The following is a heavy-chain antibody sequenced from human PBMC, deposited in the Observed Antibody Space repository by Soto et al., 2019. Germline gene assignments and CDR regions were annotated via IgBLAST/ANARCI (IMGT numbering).Heavy chain of an antibody. Sequence: SETLSLTCTVSGGSISSYYWSWIRQPPGKGLEWIGYIYYSGGTNYNPSLKSRDTISVDTSKNQFSLKLSSVTAADTAVFFFARHENKYYYDSSGYYDYWGQGTRVTVS. CDR3: ARHENKYYYDSSGYYDY. CDR2: IYYSGGT. J-gene: IGHJ4*02. CDR1: GGSISSYY. V-gene: IGHV4-59*08. D-gene: IGHD3-22*01.